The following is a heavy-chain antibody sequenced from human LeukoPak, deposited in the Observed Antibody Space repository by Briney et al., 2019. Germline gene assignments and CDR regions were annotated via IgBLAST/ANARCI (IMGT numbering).Heavy chain of an antibody. Sequence: PGGSLRLSCAASGFMFSSNWMSWVRQAPGKGLEWVSAISGSGGSTNYAQKFQGWVTMTRDTSISTAYMELSRLRSDDTAVYYCAREARIAAAGTRWFDPWGQGTLVTVSS. D-gene: IGHD6-13*01. J-gene: IGHJ5*02. CDR2: ISGSGGST. V-gene: IGHV3-23*01. CDR3: AREARIAAAGTRWFDP. CDR1: GFMFSSNW.